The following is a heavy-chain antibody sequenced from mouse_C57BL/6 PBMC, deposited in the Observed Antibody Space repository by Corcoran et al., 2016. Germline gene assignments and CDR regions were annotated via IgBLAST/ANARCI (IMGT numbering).Heavy chain of an antibody. CDR2: INPYNGGT. V-gene: IGHV1-19*01. Sequence: EVQLQQSGPELVKPGASVKISCKASGYTFTDYYMNWVKQSHGKSLEWIGVINPYNGGTSYNQKFKGKATLTVDKSSSTAYMELNSLTSEDSAVYYCARKNGYDYHAWLAYWGQGTLVTVSA. D-gene: IGHD2-4*01. J-gene: IGHJ3*01. CDR3: ARKNGYDYHAWLAY. CDR1: GYTFTDYY.